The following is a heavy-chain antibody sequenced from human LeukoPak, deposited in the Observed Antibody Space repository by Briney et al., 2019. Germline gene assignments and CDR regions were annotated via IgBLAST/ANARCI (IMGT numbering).Heavy chain of an antibody. CDR2: IIPIFGTA. V-gene: IGHV1-69*05. Sequence: SVKVSCKASGGTFSSYAISWVRQAPGQGLEWMGGIIPIFGTANYAQKFQGRVTITTDESTSTAYMELSSLRSEDTAVYYCARDTRIAVKGYDAFDIWGQGTMVTVSS. D-gene: IGHD6-19*01. CDR1: GGTFSSYA. J-gene: IGHJ3*02. CDR3: ARDTRIAVKGYDAFDI.